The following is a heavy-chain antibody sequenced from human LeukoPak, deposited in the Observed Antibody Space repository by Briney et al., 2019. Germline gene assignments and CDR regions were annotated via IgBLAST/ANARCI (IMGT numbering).Heavy chain of an antibody. V-gene: IGHV5-51*01. D-gene: IGHD3-22*01. CDR3: ARLEKGTMIY. Sequence: GESLKISCKGSGYSFSNYWIGWVRQMPGKGLEWMGIIYPGDSDIRYSPSFQGQVTFSADKSISTAYLQWSSLKASDTAMYYCARLEKGTMIYWGQGTLVTVSS. CDR1: GYSFSNYW. J-gene: IGHJ1*01. CDR2: IYPGDSDI.